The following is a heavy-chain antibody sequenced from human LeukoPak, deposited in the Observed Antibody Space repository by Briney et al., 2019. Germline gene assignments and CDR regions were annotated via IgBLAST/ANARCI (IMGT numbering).Heavy chain of an antibody. D-gene: IGHD3-10*01. Sequence: GGSLRLSCAASGFTFSSYEMNWVRQAPGKGLEWVSYISSSGSTIYYADSVKGRFTISRDNAKNSLYLQMNSLRAEDTAVYYCAREGALWFGESRAFGIWGQGTMVTVSS. CDR1: GFTFSSYE. CDR2: ISSSGSTI. CDR3: AREGALWFGESRAFGI. J-gene: IGHJ3*02. V-gene: IGHV3-48*03.